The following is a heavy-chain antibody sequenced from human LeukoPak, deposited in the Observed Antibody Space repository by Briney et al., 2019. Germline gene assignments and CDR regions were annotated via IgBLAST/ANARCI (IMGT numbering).Heavy chain of an antibody. CDR2: IYYSGRT. D-gene: IGHD2-21*01. V-gene: IGHV4-39*01. CDR3: ARHGDHYYYMDV. CDR1: GAFINSGSYY. J-gene: IGHJ6*03. Sequence: SETLSLTCTVSGAFINSGSYYWGWIRQPPGKGLEWIGTIYYSGRTYYNPSLKSRVTISADTSMNQFSLKVTSVTAADTAVYYCARHGDHYYYMDVWGKGTTVTVSS.